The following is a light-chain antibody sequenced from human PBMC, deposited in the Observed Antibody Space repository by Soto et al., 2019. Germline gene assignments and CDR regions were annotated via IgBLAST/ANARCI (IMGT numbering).Light chain of an antibody. CDR2: GES. Sequence: EIVLTQSPGTLSLSPGERATLSCRASQSVSSSYLAWFQQKPGQAPRLLIYGESSRATGIPDRFSGSGSATDFTLTISRLEPEDFAVYYCQQYGSSPYTFGQGTKLEIK. J-gene: IGKJ2*01. CDR3: QQYGSSPYT. V-gene: IGKV3-20*01. CDR1: QSVSSSY.